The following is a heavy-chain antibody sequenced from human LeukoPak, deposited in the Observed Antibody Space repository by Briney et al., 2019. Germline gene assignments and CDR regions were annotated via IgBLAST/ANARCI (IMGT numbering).Heavy chain of an antibody. CDR2: ISAYNGNT. J-gene: IGHJ5*02. CDR1: GGTFSSYG. V-gene: IGHV1-18*01. CDR3: ARDQEQQLVRNNWFDP. D-gene: IGHD6-13*01. Sequence: ASVKVSCKVSGGTFSSYGISWVRQAPGQGLEWMGWISAYNGNTNYAQKLQGRVTMTTDTSTSTAYMELRSLRSDDTAVYYCARDQEQQLVRNNWFDPWGQGTLVTVSS.